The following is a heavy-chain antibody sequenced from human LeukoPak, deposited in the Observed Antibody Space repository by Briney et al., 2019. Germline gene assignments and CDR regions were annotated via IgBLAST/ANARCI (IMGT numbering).Heavy chain of an antibody. D-gene: IGHD3-10*01. CDR2: VIPIFGTA. CDR3: ASECFSSGRDSGVISYYDY. V-gene: IGHV1-69*05. CDR1: GGTVSSYA. J-gene: IGHJ4*02. Sequence: ASVKVSCKVSGGTVSSYAISWVRQTPGQWLGFMGGVIPIFGTANYTQKFEGGVTLTTDKSTSTTYMDPSQLSSEDTAVYYCASECFSSGRDSGVISYYDYWGQGTLVTVSS.